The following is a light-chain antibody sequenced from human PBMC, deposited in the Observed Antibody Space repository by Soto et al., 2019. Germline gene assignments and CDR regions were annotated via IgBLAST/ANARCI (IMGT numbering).Light chain of an antibody. J-gene: IGLJ1*01. CDR1: NSDVGKYDY. V-gene: IGLV2-11*01. Sequence: QSVLTQPRSVSGSPGQSVTISCTGTNSDVGKYDYVPWYQQSPGKAPKLMIYDVSKRPSGVPDRFSGSKSGISASLAISGLQAEDEADYYCPAYDSSHSYEVFGTGTKLTVL. CDR2: DVS. CDR3: PAYDSSHSYEV.